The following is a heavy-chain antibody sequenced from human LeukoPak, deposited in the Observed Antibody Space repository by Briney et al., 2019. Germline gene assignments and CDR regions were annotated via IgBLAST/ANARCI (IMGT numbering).Heavy chain of an antibody. Sequence: PGGSLRLSXAASGFTFSSYWMSWVRQAPGKGVEWVANIKQDGSEKYYVDSVKGRFTISRDNAKNSLYLQMNSLRAEDTAVYYCARGVAENNFDYWGQGTLVTVSS. J-gene: IGHJ4*02. V-gene: IGHV3-7*01. CDR2: IKQDGSEK. D-gene: IGHD3-3*01. CDR3: ARGVAENNFDY. CDR1: GFTFSSYW.